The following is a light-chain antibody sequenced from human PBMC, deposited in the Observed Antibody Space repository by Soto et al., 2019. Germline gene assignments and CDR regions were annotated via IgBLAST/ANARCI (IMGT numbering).Light chain of an antibody. Sequence: QSVLTQPPSVSAAPGQKVTISCSGSSSNIGSDYVSWYQQLPGTAPNLLIYENSERPSGIPDRFSGSKSGTSATLGITGLQTGDEADYYCGAWDSSLTGGVFGGGTKLTVL. CDR1: SSNIGSDY. J-gene: IGLJ2*01. CDR3: GAWDSSLTGGV. CDR2: ENS. V-gene: IGLV1-51*02.